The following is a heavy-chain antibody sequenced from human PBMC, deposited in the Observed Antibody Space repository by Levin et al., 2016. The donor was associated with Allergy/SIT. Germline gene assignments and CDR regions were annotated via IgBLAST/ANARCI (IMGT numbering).Heavy chain of an antibody. V-gene: IGHV3-30*18. Sequence: VRQAPGKGLEWVAVISYDGSNKYYADSVKGRFTISRDNSKNTLYLQMNSLRAEDTAVYYCAKDLVGSGYSGYTRGRRYYYGMDVWGQGTTVTVSS. D-gene: IGHD5-12*01. J-gene: IGHJ6*02. CDR2: ISYDGSNK. CDR3: AKDLVGSGYSGYTRGRRYYYGMDV.